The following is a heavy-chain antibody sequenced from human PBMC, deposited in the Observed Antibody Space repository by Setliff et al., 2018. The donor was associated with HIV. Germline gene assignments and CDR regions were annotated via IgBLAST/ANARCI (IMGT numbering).Heavy chain of an antibody. CDR1: GGSFSGYY. D-gene: IGHD3-10*01. Sequence: SETLSLTCAVYGGSFSGYYWSWIRQPPGKGLEWIGEINHSGSTNYNPSLKSRVTISVDTSKNQFSPKLSSVTAADTAVYYCARYYGSGSYYPWGQGTLVTVSS. CDR3: ARYYGSGSYYP. V-gene: IGHV4-34*01. J-gene: IGHJ5*02. CDR2: INHSGST.